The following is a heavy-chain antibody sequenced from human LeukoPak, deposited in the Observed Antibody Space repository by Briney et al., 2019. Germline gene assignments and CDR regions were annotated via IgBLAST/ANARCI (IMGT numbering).Heavy chain of an antibody. CDR3: ASGYFDRTGYYGFIY. J-gene: IGHJ4*02. D-gene: IGHD3-22*01. V-gene: IGHV4-59*12. CDR1: GGSINGFY. CDR2: ISDSGST. Sequence: SETLSLTCTVSGGSINGFYWSWIRQPPGQGLEWIGYISDSGSTTYNPSLKSRVSMSVDTSKKQFSLRLSSVTAADTAIYYCASGYFDRTGYYGFIYWGQGSLVTISS.